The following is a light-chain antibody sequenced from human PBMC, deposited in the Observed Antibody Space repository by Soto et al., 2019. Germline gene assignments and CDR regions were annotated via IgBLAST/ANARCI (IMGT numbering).Light chain of an antibody. Sequence: DIVMPQSPLSLPVTPGEPASISCRSSQSLQHSNGYNYLDWHFQKPGQSPQLLIHLASNRASGVTVRFSGSGSGTDFTLNISSVEAEDVGLYYCMQGVQMPPITFGQGTRLEIK. J-gene: IGKJ5*01. CDR3: MQGVQMPPIT. V-gene: IGKV2-28*01. CDR2: LAS. CDR1: QSLQHSNGYNY.